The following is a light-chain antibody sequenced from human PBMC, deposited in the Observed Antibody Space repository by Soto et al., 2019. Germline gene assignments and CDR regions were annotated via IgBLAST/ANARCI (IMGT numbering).Light chain of an antibody. CDR1: SSDVGNYNY. V-gene: IGLV2-14*03. CDR3: SSYTSTSTVI. CDR2: DVS. J-gene: IGLJ2*01. Sequence: QSDLTQPASVSGSPGQSITISCTGTSSDVGNYNYVSWYQHHPGKAPKLMIHDVSNRPSGISNRFSGAKSGNTASLTISGLQAEDEADYYCSSYTSTSTVIFGGGTKLTVL.